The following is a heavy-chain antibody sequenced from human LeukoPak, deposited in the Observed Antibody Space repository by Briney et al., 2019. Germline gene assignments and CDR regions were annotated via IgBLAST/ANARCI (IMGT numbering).Heavy chain of an antibody. CDR1: GLTFSDHH. Sequence: PGGSLRLSCAASGLTFSDHHMDWVRQAPGKGLEWVGRTRNKARSYTTEYAASVKGRFTISRDDPMNSVYLQMNSLKTEDTAVYYCATIGNNWIYVYWGQGTLVTVSS. CDR2: TRNKARSYTT. CDR3: ATIGNNWIYVY. V-gene: IGHV3-72*01. J-gene: IGHJ4*02. D-gene: IGHD1-7*01.